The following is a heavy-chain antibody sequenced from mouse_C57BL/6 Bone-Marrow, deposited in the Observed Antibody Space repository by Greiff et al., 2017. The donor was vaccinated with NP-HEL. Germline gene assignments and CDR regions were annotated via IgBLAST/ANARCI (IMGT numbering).Heavy chain of an antibody. V-gene: IGHV1-54*01. D-gene: IGHD2-3*01. J-gene: IGHJ4*01. CDR2: INPGSGGT. CDR3: ARTDGYFLYAMDY. Sequence: QVQLQQSGAELVRPGTSVKVSCKASGYAFTNYLIEWVKQRPGQGLAWIGVINPGSGGTNYNEQFKGKATLTADKSSSTAYMQLSSLTSEDSAVYFCARTDGYFLYAMDYWGQGTSVTVSS. CDR1: GYAFTNYL.